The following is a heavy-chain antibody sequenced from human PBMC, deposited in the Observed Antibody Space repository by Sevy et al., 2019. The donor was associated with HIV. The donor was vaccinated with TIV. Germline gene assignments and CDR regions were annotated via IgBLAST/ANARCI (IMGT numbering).Heavy chain of an antibody. CDR1: GFTFSNAW. Sequence: GGSLRLSCAASGFTFSNAWMSWVRQAPGKGLEWVGRIKSKTDGGTTDNAAPVKGRFTISRDDSKNTLYLQMNSLKTEDTAVYYCTTSLSGDGLLSSYYYYGMDVWGQGTTVTVSS. J-gene: IGHJ6*02. CDR3: TTSLSGDGLLSSYYYYGMDV. CDR2: IKSKTDGGTT. D-gene: IGHD7-27*01. V-gene: IGHV3-15*01.